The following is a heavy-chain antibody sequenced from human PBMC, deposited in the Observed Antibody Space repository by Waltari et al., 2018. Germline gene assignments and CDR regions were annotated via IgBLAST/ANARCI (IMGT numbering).Heavy chain of an antibody. CDR3: ARDLYSGSYLSFF. CDR2: IIPSVWKA. D-gene: IGHD1-26*01. CDR1: GGPFSSYA. Sequence: QVQLAQSGAEVKKPGSSVKVSCKASGGPFSSYAISWVRRAPGQGLEWMGRIIPSVWKANVVKKFQGRVTITADKSTSSAYMELSSLRSEDTAVYDCARDLYSGSYLSFFWGQGTLVTVSS. J-gene: IGHJ4*02. V-gene: IGHV1-69*04.